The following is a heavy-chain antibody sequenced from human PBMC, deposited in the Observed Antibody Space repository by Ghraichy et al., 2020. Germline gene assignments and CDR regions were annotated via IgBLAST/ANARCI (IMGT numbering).Heavy chain of an antibody. CDR3: TRGIYSGNYYGFDY. D-gene: IGHD1-26*01. CDR1: GYTFTSSD. J-gene: IGHJ4*02. Sequence: ASVKVSCKASGYTFTSSDINWVRQATGQGLEWMGWMNPNSGNTGYAQKFQGRVTITRNTSISTAYMELSSLTSEDTAVYYCTRGIYSGNYYGFDYWCQGTLVSVSS. CDR2: MNPNSGNT. V-gene: IGHV1-8*03.